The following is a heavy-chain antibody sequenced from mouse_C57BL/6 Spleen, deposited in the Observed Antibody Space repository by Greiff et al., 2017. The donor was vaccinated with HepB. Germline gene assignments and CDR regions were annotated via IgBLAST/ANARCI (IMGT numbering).Heavy chain of an antibody. CDR1: GYAFSSYW. D-gene: IGHD1-1*01. CDR3: ARRTTVGYYFDY. Sequence: VQLQQSGAELVKPGASVKISCKASGYAFSSYWMNWVKQRPGKGLEWIGQIYPGDGDTNYNGKFKGKATLTADKSSSTAYMQLSSLTSEDSAVYFCARRTTVGYYFDYWGQGTTLTVSS. V-gene: IGHV1-80*01. J-gene: IGHJ2*01. CDR2: IYPGDGDT.